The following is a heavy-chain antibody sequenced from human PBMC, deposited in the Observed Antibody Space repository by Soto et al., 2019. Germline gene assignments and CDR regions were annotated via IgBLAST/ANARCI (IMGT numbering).Heavy chain of an antibody. CDR3: ARGYCSSTSCYRYYMDV. Sequence: PSETLSLTCAVYGGSFSGYYWSWIRQPPGKGLEWIGEINHSGSTNYNPSLKSRVTISVDTSKNQFSLKLSSVTAADTAVYYCARGYCSSTSCYRYYMDVWGKGTTVTVSS. CDR1: GGSFSGYY. J-gene: IGHJ6*03. CDR2: INHSGST. V-gene: IGHV4-34*01. D-gene: IGHD2-2*01.